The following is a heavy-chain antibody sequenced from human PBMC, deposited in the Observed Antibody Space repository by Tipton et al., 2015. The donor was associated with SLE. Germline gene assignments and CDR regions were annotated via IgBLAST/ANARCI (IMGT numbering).Heavy chain of an antibody. CDR1: GGSISSSSYY. Sequence: TLSLTCTVSGGSISSSSYYWGWVRQPPGKGLEWIGSIYYSGSTYYNPSLKSRLTISVDTSKNQFSLKLGSVTAAGTAVYFCARHGASYYYGSGSYPYYFDYWGQGTLVTVSS. CDR3: ARHGASYYYGSGSYPYYFDY. CDR2: IYYSGST. V-gene: IGHV4-39*01. D-gene: IGHD3-10*01. J-gene: IGHJ4*02.